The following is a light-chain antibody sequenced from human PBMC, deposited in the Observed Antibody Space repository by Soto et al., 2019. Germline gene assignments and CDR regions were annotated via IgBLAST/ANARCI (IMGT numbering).Light chain of an antibody. V-gene: IGKV3-11*01. CDR1: QSVSSY. CDR3: QQRSNWPIT. J-gene: IGKJ3*01. CDR2: DAS. Sequence: EIVLTQSPATLSSSPGERATLSCRASQSVSSYLAWYQQKPGQAPRLLIYDASNRATAIPARFSGSGSGTDFTLTISSLEPEDFAVYYCQQRSNWPITFGPGTKVEIK.